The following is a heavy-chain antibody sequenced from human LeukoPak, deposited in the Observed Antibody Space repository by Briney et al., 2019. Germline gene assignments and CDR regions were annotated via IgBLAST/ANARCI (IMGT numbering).Heavy chain of an antibody. CDR2: IYYSGST. J-gene: IGHJ6*02. CDR1: GGSISSYY. CDR3: ARDQWLTSYGMDV. V-gene: IGHV4-59*01. D-gene: IGHD6-19*01. Sequence: ETLSLTCTVSGGSISSYYWSWIRQPPGKGLEWIGYIYYSGSTNYNPSLKSRVTISVDTSKDQFSLKLSSVTAADTAVYYCARDQWLTSYGMDVWGQGTTVTVSS.